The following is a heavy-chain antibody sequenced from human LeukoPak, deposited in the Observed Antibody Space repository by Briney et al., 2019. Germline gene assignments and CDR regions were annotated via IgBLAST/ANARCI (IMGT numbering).Heavy chain of an antibody. CDR1: GFTFSSYA. Sequence: GGSLRLSCAASGFTFSSYAMHWVRQAPGKGLEWMAVISYDGTNKNYADSVKGRFTISRDNSKNTLYLQMNSLRAEDTAVFYCAKDLRDVTVTGDYWGQGTLVTVSS. J-gene: IGHJ4*02. V-gene: IGHV3-30*18. D-gene: IGHD6-19*01. CDR2: ISYDGTNK. CDR3: AKDLRDVTVTGDY.